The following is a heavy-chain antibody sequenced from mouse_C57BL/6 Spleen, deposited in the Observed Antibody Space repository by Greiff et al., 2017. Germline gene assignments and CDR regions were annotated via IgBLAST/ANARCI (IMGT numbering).Heavy chain of an antibody. CDR2: IDPETGGT. D-gene: IGHD1-3*01. V-gene: IGHV1-15*01. CDR3: TRSSGPAWFAY. Sequence: VQLQQSGAELVRPGASVTLSCKASGYTFTDYEMHWVKQTPVRGLEWIGAIDPETGGTAYNQKFKGKAILTADKSSSTAYMELRSLTSEDSAVYYCTRSSGPAWFAYWGQGTLVTVSA. J-gene: IGHJ3*01. CDR1: GYTFTDYE.